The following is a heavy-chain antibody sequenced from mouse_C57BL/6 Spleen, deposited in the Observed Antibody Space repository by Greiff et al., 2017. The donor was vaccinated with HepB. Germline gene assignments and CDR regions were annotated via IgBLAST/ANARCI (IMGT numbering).Heavy chain of an antibody. CDR3: ARRIITTVVAGDYFDY. D-gene: IGHD1-1*01. J-gene: IGHJ2*01. V-gene: IGHV1-7*01. Sequence: VKLMESGAELAKPGASVKLSCKASGYTFTSYWMHWVKQRPGQGLEWIGYINPSSGYTKYNQKFKDKATLTADKSSSTAYMQLSSLTYEDSAVYYCARRIITTVVAGDYFDYWGQGTTLTVSS. CDR2: INPSSGYT. CDR1: GYTFTSYW.